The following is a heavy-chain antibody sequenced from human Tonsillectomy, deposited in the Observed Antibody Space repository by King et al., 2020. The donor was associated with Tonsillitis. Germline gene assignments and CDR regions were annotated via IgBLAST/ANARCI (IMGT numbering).Heavy chain of an antibody. CDR3: ARGGVYSSGLADY. CDR2: INSDESST. D-gene: IGHD6-19*01. V-gene: IGHV3-74*01. CDR1: GFTFSSYW. J-gene: IGHJ4*02. Sequence: VQLVESGGGLVQPGGSLRLSCAASGFTFSSYWMHWVRQAPGKGLVWVSRINSDESSTSYADSVKGRFTISRDNAKNTLYLQMNSLRAEDTAVYYCARGGVYSSGLADYWGQGTLVTVSS.